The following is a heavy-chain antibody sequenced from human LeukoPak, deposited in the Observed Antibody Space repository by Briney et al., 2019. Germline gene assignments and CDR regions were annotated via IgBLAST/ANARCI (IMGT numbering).Heavy chain of an antibody. Sequence: SETLSLTCTVSGGSISSHYWSWIRQPPGKGLEWIGYIYYSGSTNYNPSLKSRVTISVDTSKNQFSLKLSSVTAADTAVYYCARGAIPEDTVVVPAASSNWWIQLWGMRFYYYMDVWGKGTTVTVSS. CDR3: ARGAIPEDTVVVPAASSNWWIQLWGMRFYYYMDV. V-gene: IGHV4-59*11. J-gene: IGHJ6*03. CDR1: GGSISSHY. CDR2: IYYSGST. D-gene: IGHD2-2*01.